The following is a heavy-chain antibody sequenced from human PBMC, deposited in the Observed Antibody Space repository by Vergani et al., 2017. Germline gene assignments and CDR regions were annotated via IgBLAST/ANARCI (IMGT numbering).Heavy chain of an antibody. Sequence: EVQLVESGGGLVQPGGSLRLSCAASGFTFSSYWMTWVRQAPGKGLEWVANIKQDGSTKYYVDSVKGRFTISRDNAKNSLYLIMNSLRAVDTAVYYCASNVLLWFGEPHYLDYWGQGTLVTVSS. CDR2: IKQDGSTK. V-gene: IGHV3-7*01. CDR3: ASNVLLWFGEPHYLDY. J-gene: IGHJ4*02. CDR1: GFTFSSYW. D-gene: IGHD3-10*01.